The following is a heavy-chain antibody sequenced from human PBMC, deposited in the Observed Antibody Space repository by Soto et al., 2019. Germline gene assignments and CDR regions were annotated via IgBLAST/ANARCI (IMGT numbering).Heavy chain of an antibody. Sequence: PGGSLRLSCAASGFTFSSYTLNWVRRAPGKGLEWVATSSDRRTGNTHYSDSVRGRFTLSRDYSRNILFDSLRADDTALYYCTTWLTAHFDYWGRGTQVTVSS. CDR2: SSDRRTGNT. D-gene: IGHD2-21*02. V-gene: IGHV3-23*01. CDR3: TTWLTAHFDY. CDR1: GFTFSSYT. J-gene: IGHJ4*02.